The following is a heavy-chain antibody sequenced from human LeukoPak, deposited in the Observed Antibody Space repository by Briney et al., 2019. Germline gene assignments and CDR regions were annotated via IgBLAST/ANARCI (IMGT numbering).Heavy chain of an antibody. J-gene: IGHJ4*02. D-gene: IGHD3-10*01. Sequence: ASVKVSCKVSGYTLTELSMNWVRQAPGKGLEWMGGFDLEDGETIYAQKFQGRVTMTEDTSTDTAYMELSSLRSADTAVYFCATGGAGSFYNWGQGTLVTVSS. CDR3: ATGGAGSFYN. CDR2: FDLEDGET. CDR1: GYTLTELS. V-gene: IGHV1-24*01.